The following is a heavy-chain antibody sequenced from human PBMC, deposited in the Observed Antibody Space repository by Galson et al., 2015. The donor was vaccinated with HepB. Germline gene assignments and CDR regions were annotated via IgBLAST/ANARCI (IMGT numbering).Heavy chain of an antibody. Sequence: SLRLSCAASGFTFDDYAMHWVRQAPGKGLEWVSGISWNSGSIGYADSVKGRFTISRDNAKNSLYLQMNSLRAEDTAVYYCASDSTGSFGYYGLDYWGQGTLVTVSS. V-gene: IGHV3-9*01. D-gene: IGHD3-22*01. CDR2: ISWNSGSI. J-gene: IGHJ4*02. CDR1: GFTFDDYA. CDR3: ASDSTGSFGYYGLDY.